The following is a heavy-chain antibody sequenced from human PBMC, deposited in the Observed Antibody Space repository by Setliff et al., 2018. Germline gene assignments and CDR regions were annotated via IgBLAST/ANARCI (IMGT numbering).Heavy chain of an antibody. CDR2: FDPEDEET. D-gene: IGHD4-17*01. V-gene: IGHV1-24*01. CDR1: GYRLIEVS. Sequence: GASVKVSCKVSGYRLIEVSMHWVRQAPGKGLEWMGGFDPEDEETIYTQKFQGRVTMTEDTSTDTAYMELSSLRSEDTAVYYCARDPLTTNRRRAFDIWGQGTMVTVSS. CDR3: ARDPLTTNRRRAFDI. J-gene: IGHJ3*02.